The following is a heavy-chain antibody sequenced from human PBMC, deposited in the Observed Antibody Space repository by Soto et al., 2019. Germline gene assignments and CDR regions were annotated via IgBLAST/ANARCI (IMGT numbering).Heavy chain of an antibody. J-gene: IGHJ4*02. V-gene: IGHV3-48*03. D-gene: IGHD4-4*01. Sequence: GGSLRLSCAASGFTFSSYEMNWVRQAPGKGLEWVSYINSDGATIYYVDSVKGRFTVSRDNAENSLYLQMNSLRAEDTAVYFCARVKREPVTTQHYLDSWGQGPLVTVYS. CDR2: INSDGATI. CDR3: ARVKREPVTTQHYLDS. CDR1: GFTFSSYE.